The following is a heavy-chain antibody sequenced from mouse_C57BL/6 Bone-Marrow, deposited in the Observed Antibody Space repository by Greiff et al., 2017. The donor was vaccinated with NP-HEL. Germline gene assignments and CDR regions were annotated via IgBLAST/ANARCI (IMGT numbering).Heavy chain of an antibody. V-gene: IGHV1-59*01. D-gene: IGHD2-4*01. CDR2: IDPSDSYT. Sequence: QVQLQQPGAELVRPGTSVKLSCKASGYTFTSYWMHWVKQRPGQGLEWIGVIDPSDSYTNYNQKFKGKATLTVDTSSSTAYMQLSSLTSEDSAVYYCARADDYDVGAMDYWGQGTAVTVSS. J-gene: IGHJ4*01. CDR3: ARADDYDVGAMDY. CDR1: GYTFTSYW.